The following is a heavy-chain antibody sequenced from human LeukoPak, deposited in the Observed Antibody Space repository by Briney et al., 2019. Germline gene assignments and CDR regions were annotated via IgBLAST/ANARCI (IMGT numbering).Heavy chain of an antibody. CDR2: ISSSSSTI. J-gene: IGHJ4*02. CDR3: ARGVRWIHLWLDY. Sequence: GGSLRLSCAASGFTFSSYSMNWVRQAPGKGLEWVSYISSSSSTIYYADSVKGRFTISRDNAKNSLYLQMNSLRAEDTAVYYCARGVRWIHLWLDYWGQGTLVTVSS. CDR1: GFTFSSYS. V-gene: IGHV3-48*01. D-gene: IGHD5-18*01.